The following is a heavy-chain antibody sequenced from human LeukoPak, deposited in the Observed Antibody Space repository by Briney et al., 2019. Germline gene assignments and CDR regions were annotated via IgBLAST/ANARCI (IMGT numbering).Heavy chain of an antibody. D-gene: IGHD2-15*01. J-gene: IGHJ5*02. CDR3: ARPTKPVVVVAATDWFDP. CDR1: GYTFTDDY. Sequence: ASVKVSCKASGYTFTDDYMHWVRQAPGQGLEWMGWINPNSGGTNYAQKFQGRVTMTRDTSISTAYMELSRLRSDDTAVYYCARPTKPVVVVAATDWFDPWGQGTLVTVSS. V-gene: IGHV1-2*02. CDR2: INPNSGGT.